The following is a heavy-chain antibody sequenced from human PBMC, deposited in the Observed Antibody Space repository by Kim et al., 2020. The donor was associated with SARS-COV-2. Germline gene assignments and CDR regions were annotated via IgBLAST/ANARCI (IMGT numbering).Heavy chain of an antibody. CDR2: ISSSSSYI. V-gene: IGHV3-21*01. CDR3: ARDSASSYDYRGWFDP. Sequence: GGSLRLSCSASGFTFSSYSLNWVRQAPGKGLEWVSSISSSSSYIYYADSVKGRFTISRDNAKNSLYLQMNSLRAEDTAVYYCARDSASSYDYRGWFDPWGQGTLVTVSS. J-gene: IGHJ5*02. D-gene: IGHD5-12*01. CDR1: GFTFSSYS.